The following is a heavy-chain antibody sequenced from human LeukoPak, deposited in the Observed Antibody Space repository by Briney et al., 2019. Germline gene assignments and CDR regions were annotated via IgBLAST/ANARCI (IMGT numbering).Heavy chain of an antibody. CDR3: ARGPRNKGDNWFDP. CDR1: GGTFSSYA. V-gene: IGHV1-69*13. J-gene: IGHJ5*02. D-gene: IGHD1/OR15-1a*01. CDR2: IIPIFGTA. Sequence: ASVTVSCKASGGTFSSYAISWVRQAPGQGLEWMGGIIPIFGTANYAQKFQGRVTITADESTSTAYMELSSLRSEDTAVYYCARGPRNKGDNWFDPWGQGTLVTVSS.